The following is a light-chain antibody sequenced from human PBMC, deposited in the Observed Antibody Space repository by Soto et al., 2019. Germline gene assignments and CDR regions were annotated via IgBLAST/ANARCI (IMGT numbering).Light chain of an antibody. V-gene: IGKV3-15*01. CDR1: QSVSSN. CDR3: QQYNNWPPIT. CDR2: GAS. Sequence: EIVMTQSASTLSVYTGERVTXTCRASQSVSSNLAWYQQKPGQAPRLLIYGASTRSPGIPARFSGSGSGTEFTLTISSLQSEDFAVYYCQQYNNWPPITFGQVTRVEIK. J-gene: IGKJ5*01.